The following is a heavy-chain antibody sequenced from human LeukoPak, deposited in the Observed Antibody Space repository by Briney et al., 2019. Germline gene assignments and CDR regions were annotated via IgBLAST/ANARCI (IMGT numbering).Heavy chain of an antibody. V-gene: IGHV4-59*01. Sequence: SETLSLTCTVSGGSISSYYWSWIRQPPGKGLEWIGYIYYSGSTNYNPSLMSGVTTFLDTTTNQSSLMLITVSTADTAAFYFSAMGRGDNFDYWGQGTLVTVSS. J-gene: IGHJ4*02. CDR3: SAMGRGDNFDY. CDR1: GGSISSYY. D-gene: IGHD3-10*01. CDR2: IYYSGST.